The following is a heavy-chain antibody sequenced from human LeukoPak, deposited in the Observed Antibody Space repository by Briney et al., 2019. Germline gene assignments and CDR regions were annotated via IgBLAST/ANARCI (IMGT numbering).Heavy chain of an antibody. CDR2: IFTSGST. V-gene: IGHV4-4*09. D-gene: IGHD1-26*01. Sequence: PSETLSLTCTVSGASISSHYWTCIRQPPGKGLEWIASIFTSGSTVYNPSLKSRVTISVDTSKNQISLKLSSVTAEDTAVYYCARHGSYCMDVWGKGTTVTASS. CDR3: ARHGSYCMDV. CDR1: GASISSHY. J-gene: IGHJ6*03.